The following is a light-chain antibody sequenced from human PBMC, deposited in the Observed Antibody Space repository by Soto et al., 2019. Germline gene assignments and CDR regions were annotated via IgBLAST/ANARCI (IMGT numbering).Light chain of an antibody. V-gene: IGLV1-44*01. CDR3: AAWDDSVNGPV. J-gene: IGLJ3*02. CDR1: NSNIGSNI. CDR2: SND. Sequence: QSVLTQPPSASGTPGQRVTISCSGSNSNIGSNIVNWYQQLPGPAPKLLIHSNDQRPSGVPDRFAGSKSGTSASLAISGLQSEDGADYYCAAWDDSVNGPVFGGGTKVTVL.